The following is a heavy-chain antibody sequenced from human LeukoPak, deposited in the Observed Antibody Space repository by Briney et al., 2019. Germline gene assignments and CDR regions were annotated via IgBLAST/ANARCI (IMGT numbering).Heavy chain of an antibody. J-gene: IGHJ5*02. V-gene: IGHV3-21*01. CDR1: GFTFSSYS. D-gene: IGHD6-6*01. CDR2: ISRSSSYI. Sequence: PGGSLRLSCAASGFTFSSYSMNWVRQAPGKGLEWVSSISRSSSYIYYADSVKGRFTISRDNAKSSLYLQMNSLRAEDTAVYYCARSADSSSGWFDPWGQGTLVTVSS. CDR3: ARSADSSSGWFDP.